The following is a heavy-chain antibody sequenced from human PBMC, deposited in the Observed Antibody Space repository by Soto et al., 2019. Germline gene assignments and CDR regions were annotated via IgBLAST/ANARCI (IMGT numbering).Heavy chain of an antibody. CDR2: INAGHGDT. Sequence: QVQLVQSGAEMKKPGASVKLSCKTSGINYNTYAIHWVRQAPGQGLEWMGWINAGHGDTRYSQNLQGRVTLTRDTSASTVYMDLDSLKSEDTGVYYCARAISGYVTWGQGTLVTVSS. D-gene: IGHD5-12*01. J-gene: IGHJ4*02. CDR1: GINYNTYA. CDR3: ARAISGYVT. V-gene: IGHV1-3*01.